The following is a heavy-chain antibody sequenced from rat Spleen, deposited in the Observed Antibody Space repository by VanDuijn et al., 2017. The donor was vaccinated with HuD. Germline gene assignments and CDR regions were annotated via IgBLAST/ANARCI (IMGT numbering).Heavy chain of an antibody. V-gene: IGHV2S13*01. CDR2: IWSGGNT. J-gene: IGHJ2*01. CDR3: TRNYAYYYDGSYHGGFDY. Sequence: QVQLKESGPGLVQPSQTLSLTCTVAGFSLTSYNVHWVRQSPGKGLEWMAVIWSGGNTDYNSALKSRLSISRDTSKSQVFLKVNSLKTEDTGIYYCTRNYAYYYDGSYHGGFDYWGQGVIVTVSS. D-gene: IGHD1-12*02. CDR1: GFSLTSYN.